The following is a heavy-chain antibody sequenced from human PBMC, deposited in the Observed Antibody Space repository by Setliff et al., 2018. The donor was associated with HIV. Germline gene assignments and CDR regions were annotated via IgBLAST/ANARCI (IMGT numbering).Heavy chain of an antibody. Sequence: GGSLRLSCAASRFTFSTYEMNWVRQAPGKGLEWVSSISSSSSYIYYADSVKGRFTISRDNAKNSLYLQMNSLRAEDTAVYYCARDKAVAGNHRPYYFDYWGQGTLVTVSS. CDR3: ARDKAVAGNHRPYYFDY. CDR2: ISSSSSYI. CDR1: RFTFSTYE. V-gene: IGHV3-21*01. J-gene: IGHJ4*02. D-gene: IGHD6-19*01.